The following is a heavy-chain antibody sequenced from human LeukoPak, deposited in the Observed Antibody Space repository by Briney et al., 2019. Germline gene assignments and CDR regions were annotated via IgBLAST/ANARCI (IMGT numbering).Heavy chain of an antibody. CDR3: ARAEVGATLPFDY. CDR1: GYTFTGYY. V-gene: IGHV1-2*02. Sequence: ASVKVSCKASGYTFTGYYMHWVRQAPGQGLEWMGWINPNSGGTNYAQKFQGRVTMTRDTSISTAYMELSRLRSDDTAVYYCARAEVGATLPFDYWGQGTLVTVSS. J-gene: IGHJ4*02. D-gene: IGHD1-26*01. CDR2: INPNSGGT.